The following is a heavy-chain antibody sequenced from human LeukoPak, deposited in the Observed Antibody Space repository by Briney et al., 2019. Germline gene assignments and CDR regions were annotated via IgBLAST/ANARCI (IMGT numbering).Heavy chain of an antibody. D-gene: IGHD3-22*01. CDR2: SYYSGTT. V-gene: IGHV4-59*01. Sequence: SETPSLTCTVSGGSITNYYWSWIRQPPGKGLEWIGYSYYSGTTNYNPSLKSRVTISVDTSKNQFSLKLSSVTAADTAVYYCARTDSYYDSSGYWHYYFDYWGQGTLVTVSS. CDR3: ARTDSYYDSSGYWHYYFDY. CDR1: GGSITNYY. J-gene: IGHJ4*02.